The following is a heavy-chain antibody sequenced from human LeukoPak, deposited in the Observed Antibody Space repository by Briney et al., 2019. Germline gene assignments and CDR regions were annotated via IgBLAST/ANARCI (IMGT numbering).Heavy chain of an antibody. CDR1: GGSISSHY. D-gene: IGHD1-7*01. V-gene: IGHV4-59*11. CDR2: IYYSGST. CDR3: AREITGTIDWFDP. J-gene: IGHJ5*02. Sequence: SETLSLTCTVSGGSISSHYWSWIRQPPGKGLEWIGYIYYSGSTNYNPSLKSRVTISVDTSNNQFSLKLSSVPSADTSVYYYAREITGTIDWFDPWGQGTLVTVSS.